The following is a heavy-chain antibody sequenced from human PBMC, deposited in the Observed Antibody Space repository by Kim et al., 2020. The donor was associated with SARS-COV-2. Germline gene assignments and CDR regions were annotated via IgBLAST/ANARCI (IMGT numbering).Heavy chain of an antibody. CDR2: ISSSSDYI. V-gene: IGHV3-21*01. D-gene: IGHD5-18*01. J-gene: IGHJ4*02. CDR3: AQRPYSYGPFDY. Sequence: GGSLRLSCAASGFTFSRYSMNWVRQAPGKGLEWVSSISSSSDYISYADSVKVRFTISRDNAKNSLSLQMNSLRAEDTAVYYCAQRPYSYGPFDYWGQGTLVTVSS. CDR1: GFTFSRYS.